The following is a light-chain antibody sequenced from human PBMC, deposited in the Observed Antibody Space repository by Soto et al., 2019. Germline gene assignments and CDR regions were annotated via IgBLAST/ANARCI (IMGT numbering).Light chain of an antibody. V-gene: IGKV3-20*01. J-gene: IGKJ5*01. CDR1: QSVTNNF. CDR3: QQYANSRT. CDR2: GTS. Sequence: EIVLTQSPGTLSLSPGERGTLFCRASQSVTNNFLAWYQQKPGQAPRLLISGTSSRATGVPERFSGSGSGTDFTLTISRLEPEDFAVYYCQQYANSRTFGQGTRLEVK.